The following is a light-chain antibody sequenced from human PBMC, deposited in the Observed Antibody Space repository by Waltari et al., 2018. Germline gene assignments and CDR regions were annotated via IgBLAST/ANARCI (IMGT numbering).Light chain of an antibody. CDR1: QSLLHSNGYNY. Sequence: DIVMTQSPLPLPVTPGEQASLSCPASQSLLHSNGYNYLDWYLQKPGQSPQLLIHLGSNRASGVPDRFSGSGSGTDFTLKISRVEAEDVGVYYCMQALQTRITFGQGTRLEIK. V-gene: IGKV2-28*01. J-gene: IGKJ5*01. CDR2: LGS. CDR3: MQALQTRIT.